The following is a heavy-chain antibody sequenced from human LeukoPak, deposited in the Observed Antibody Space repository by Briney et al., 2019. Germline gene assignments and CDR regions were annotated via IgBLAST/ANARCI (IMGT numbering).Heavy chain of an antibody. CDR2: ISWDGGST. CDR1: GFTFDDYT. V-gene: IGHV3-43*01. D-gene: IGHD6-25*01. J-gene: IGHJ4*02. Sequence: GGSLRLSCAASGFTFDDYTMHWVRQAPGKGLEWVSLISWDGGSTYYADSVKGRFTISRDNSKNSLYLQMNSLRTEDTALYYCAKDKYHSSGLDYWGQGTLVTVSS. CDR3: AKDKYHSSGLDY.